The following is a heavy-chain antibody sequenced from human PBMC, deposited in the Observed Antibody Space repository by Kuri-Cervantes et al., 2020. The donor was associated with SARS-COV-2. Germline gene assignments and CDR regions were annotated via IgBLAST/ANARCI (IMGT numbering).Heavy chain of an antibody. D-gene: IGHD1/OR15-1a*01. CDR3: ARLRQQSVAFDI. J-gene: IGHJ3*02. CDR2: IYYSGST. CDR1: GGSISSYY. V-gene: IGHV4-59*08. Sequence: GSLRLSCTVSGGSISSYYWSWIRQPPGKGLEWIGYIYYSGSTNYNPSLKSRVTISVDTSKNQFSLKLSSVTAADTAVYYCARLRQQSVAFDIWGQGTTVTVSS.